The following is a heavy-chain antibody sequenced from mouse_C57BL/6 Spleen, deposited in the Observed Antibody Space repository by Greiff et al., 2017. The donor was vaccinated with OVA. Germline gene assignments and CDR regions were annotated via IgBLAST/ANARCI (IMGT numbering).Heavy chain of an antibody. Sequence: QVQLQQPGAELVMPGASVKLSCKASGYTFTSYWMHWVKQRPGQGLEWIGEIDPSDSYTNYNQKFKGKSTLTVDKSSSTAYMQLSRLTSEDSAVYYCARVYYYGSSYPDYWGQGTTLTVSS. D-gene: IGHD1-1*01. J-gene: IGHJ2*01. CDR2: IDPSDSYT. CDR3: ARVYYYGSSYPDY. V-gene: IGHV1-69*01. CDR1: GYTFTSYW.